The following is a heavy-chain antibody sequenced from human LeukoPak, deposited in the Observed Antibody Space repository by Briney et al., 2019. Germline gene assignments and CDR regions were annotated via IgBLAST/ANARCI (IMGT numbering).Heavy chain of an antibody. Sequence: TGGSLRLSCAASGFTFETYWMHWVRQAPGKGLVWVSCINGYGTTTNYADSVKGRFTISRDNAKNTLYLQMNSLRVEDTAVYYCARDEPTVTTGPPVGSWGQGTLVTVSS. CDR1: GFTFETYW. D-gene: IGHD4-17*01. CDR3: ARDEPTVTTGPPVGS. J-gene: IGHJ4*02. CDR2: INGYGTTT. V-gene: IGHV3-74*01.